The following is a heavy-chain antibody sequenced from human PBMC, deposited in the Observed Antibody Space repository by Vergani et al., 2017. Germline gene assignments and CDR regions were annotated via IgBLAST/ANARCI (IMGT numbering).Heavy chain of an antibody. Sequence: QVQVVQSGAEVKKSGASVKVSCKTSGYTFSNHYMHWVRQAPGQGLEWMGIINPSGGHTNYAQKFQGRVTMIRDTSTSTVYMELSSLRSEDTAIYYCARGDYGILTGYRYWGQGTLVTVSA. J-gene: IGHJ4*02. CDR1: GYTFSNHY. V-gene: IGHV1-46*03. CDR3: ARGDYGILTGYRY. D-gene: IGHD3-9*01. CDR2: INPSGGHT.